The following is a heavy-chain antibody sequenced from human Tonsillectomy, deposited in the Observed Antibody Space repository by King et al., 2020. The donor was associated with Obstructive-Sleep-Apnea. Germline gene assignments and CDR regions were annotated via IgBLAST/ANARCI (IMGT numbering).Heavy chain of an antibody. D-gene: IGHD3-16*01. V-gene: IGHV4-38-2*02. Sequence: QLQESGPGLVKPSETLSLTCTVSGYSISSDYYWGWIRQPPGKELEWIATIYHSGSTYYNPSLKSRVTMSVDTSKNQFSLRLRSVTAADTAVYYCARVGPSQTDYWGQGTLVTVSS. J-gene: IGHJ4*02. CDR1: GYSISSDYY. CDR2: IYHSGST. CDR3: ARVGPSQTDY.